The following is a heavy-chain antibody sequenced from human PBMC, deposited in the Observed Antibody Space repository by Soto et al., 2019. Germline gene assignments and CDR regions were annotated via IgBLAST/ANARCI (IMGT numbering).Heavy chain of an antibody. Sequence: QVQLVESGGGVVQPGRSLRLSCAASGFTFSSYGMHWVRQAPGKGLEWVAVISYDGSNKYYADSVKGRFTISRDNTKNTLYLQMNSLRAEDTAVYYCANDLSNPEYYYYYRRDVWGQGTTVTVCS. CDR3: ANDLSNPEYYYYYRRDV. CDR2: ISYDGSNK. D-gene: IGHD4-4*01. CDR1: GFTFSSYG. V-gene: IGHV3-30*18. J-gene: IGHJ6*02.